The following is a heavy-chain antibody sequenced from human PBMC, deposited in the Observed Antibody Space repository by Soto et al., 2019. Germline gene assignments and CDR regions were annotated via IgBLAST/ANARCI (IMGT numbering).Heavy chain of an antibody. V-gene: IGHV3-23*01. CDR2: ISGSGGST. CDR1: GFTFSSYA. Sequence: GGSLRLSCAASGFTFSSYAMSWVRQAPGKGLEWVSAISGSGGSTYYADSVKGRFTISRDNSKNTLYLQMNSLRAEDTAVYYCAKDRREGYCSGGSCYYYYYYMEVWGKGTTVTVSS. CDR3: AKDRREGYCSGGSCYYYYYYMEV. D-gene: IGHD2-15*01. J-gene: IGHJ6*03.